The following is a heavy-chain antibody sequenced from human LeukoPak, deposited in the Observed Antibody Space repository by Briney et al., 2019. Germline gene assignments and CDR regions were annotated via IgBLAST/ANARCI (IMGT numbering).Heavy chain of an antibody. CDR3: ARGIDGYNS. CDR2: INHSGST. CDR1: GFTFSSYA. D-gene: IGHD5-24*01. Sequence: PGGSLRLSCAASGFTFSSYAMSWVRQPPGKGLEWIGEINHSGSTNYNPSLKSRVTISVDTSKNQFSLKLSSVTAADTAVYYCARGIDGYNSWGQGTLVTVSS. J-gene: IGHJ5*02. V-gene: IGHV4-34*01.